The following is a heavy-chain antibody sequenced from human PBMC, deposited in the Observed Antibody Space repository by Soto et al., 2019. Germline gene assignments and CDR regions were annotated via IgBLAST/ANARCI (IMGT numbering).Heavy chain of an antibody. Sequence: QLQLQESGPGLVKPSETLSLTCTVSDGSISSSSYYWGWIRQPPGKGLEWIGSIYYSGSTYYNPSLKSRVTIYVETSKNPFSLKLSSVTAADTAVYYCARLRYGSGRNWGQGTLVTVSS. J-gene: IGHJ4*02. CDR1: DGSISSSSYY. CDR2: IYYSGST. V-gene: IGHV4-39*01. CDR3: ARLRYGSGRN. D-gene: IGHD3-10*01.